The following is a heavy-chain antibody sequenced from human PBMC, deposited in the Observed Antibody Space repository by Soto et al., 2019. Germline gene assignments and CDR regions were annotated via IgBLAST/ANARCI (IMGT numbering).Heavy chain of an antibody. J-gene: IGHJ6*02. CDR2: FDPEDGET. V-gene: IGHV1-24*01. Sequence: QVKLVQSGAEVKKPGASVKVSCKVSGDTLTKISMHWVRQAPGKGLEWMGGFDPEDGETIYAQKFQGRVTMTEDTSTDTAYMELSSLRSEDTAVYYCATSPTITIFGVVTLGMDVWGQGTTVTVSS. CDR1: GDTLTKIS. D-gene: IGHD3-3*01. CDR3: ATSPTITIFGVVTLGMDV.